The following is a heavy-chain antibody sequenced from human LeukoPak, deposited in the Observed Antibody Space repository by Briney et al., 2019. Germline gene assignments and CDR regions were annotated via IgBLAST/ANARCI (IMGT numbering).Heavy chain of an antibody. CDR1: GFIFSSSG. D-gene: IGHD3-10*01. V-gene: IGHV3-23*01. CDR3: AKERHGWGVYDY. CDR2: ISDNGDST. Sequence: GGSLRLSCAASGFIFSSSGMSWVRQAPGKGLEWVSTISDNGDSTYYADSVKGRFTISRDNSKNTLYLQMNSLRAEDTAVYYCAKERHGWGVYDYWGQGTLVTVSS. J-gene: IGHJ4*02.